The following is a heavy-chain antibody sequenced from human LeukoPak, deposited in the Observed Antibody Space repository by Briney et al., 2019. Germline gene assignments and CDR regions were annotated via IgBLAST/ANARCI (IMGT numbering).Heavy chain of an antibody. CDR3: ARDGTVTDAFDI. D-gene: IGHD4-11*01. J-gene: IGHJ3*02. V-gene: IGHV1-46*01. CDR1: GYTFTSYY. CDR2: INPSGGST. Sequence: ASVKVSCKASGYTFTSYYMHWVRQAPGQGLEWMGIINPSGGSTSYAQKFQGRVTMTGDTSTSTVYMELSSLRSEDTAVYYCARDGTVTDAFDIWGQGTMVTVSS.